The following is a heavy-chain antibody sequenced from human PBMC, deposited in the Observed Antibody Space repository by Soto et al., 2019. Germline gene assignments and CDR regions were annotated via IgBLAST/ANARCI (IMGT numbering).Heavy chain of an antibody. J-gene: IGHJ4*02. CDR3: ARGGYAPALFDY. CDR2: IYYSGST. V-gene: IGHV4-31*03. D-gene: IGHD5-12*01. Sequence: SETLSLTCTVPGGSISSGGYYWSWIRQHPGKGLEWIGYIYYSGSTYYNPSLKSRVTISVDTSKNQFSLKLSSVTAADTAVYYCARGGYAPALFDYWGQGTLVTVSS. CDR1: GGSISSGGYY.